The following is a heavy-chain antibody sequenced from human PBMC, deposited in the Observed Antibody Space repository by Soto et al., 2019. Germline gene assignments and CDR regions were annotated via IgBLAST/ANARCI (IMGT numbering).Heavy chain of an antibody. J-gene: IGHJ4*02. D-gene: IGHD3-10*01. CDR1: GYIFTDNY. CDR2: INPKSGVT. CDR3: ARAYSGSGSPKF. Sequence: ASVKVSCKTSGYIFTDNYLHWVRQAPGQGLEWMGWINPKSGVTDFAQNFRGRVTMTRDTAISTAYMELSRLRSDDTAVYYCARAYSGSGSPKFWGQGPMVTV. V-gene: IGHV1-2*02.